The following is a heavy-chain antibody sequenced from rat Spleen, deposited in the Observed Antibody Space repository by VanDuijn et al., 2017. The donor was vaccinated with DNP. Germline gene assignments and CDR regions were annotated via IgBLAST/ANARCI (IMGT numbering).Heavy chain of an antibody. CDR2: KNSRCAT. Sequence: EVQFQESGPGLVKSSQSLSLTCSVTGYSITSNYWAWIRKFPGNKMEWMGYKNSRCATASNPPLRSRISITRDTSKNQFFLQLNSVTTEDTATYYCARGLNYGGYIYSWYFDFWGPGTMVTVSS. D-gene: IGHD1-11*01. CDR1: GYSITSNY. V-gene: IGHV3-1*01. J-gene: IGHJ1*01. CDR3: ARGLNYGGYIYSWYFDF.